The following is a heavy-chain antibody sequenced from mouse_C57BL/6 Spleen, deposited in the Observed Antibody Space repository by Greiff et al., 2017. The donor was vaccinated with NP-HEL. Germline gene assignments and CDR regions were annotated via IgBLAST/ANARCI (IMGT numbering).Heavy chain of an antibody. D-gene: IGHD1-1*01. J-gene: IGHJ3*01. CDR2: INPYNGDT. CDR3: ARTPTDGSSYGWFAY. CDR1: GYSFTGYF. V-gene: IGHV1-20*01. Sequence: EVQLQQSGPELVKPGDPVKISCKASGYSFTGYFMNWVMQSHGKSLEWIGRINPYNGDTFYNQKFKGKATLTVEKSSSTAHMELRSLTSADSAVYYCARTPTDGSSYGWFAYWGQGTRVTVSA.